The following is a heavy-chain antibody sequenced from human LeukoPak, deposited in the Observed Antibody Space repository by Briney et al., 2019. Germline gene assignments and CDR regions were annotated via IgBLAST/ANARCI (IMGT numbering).Heavy chain of an antibody. CDR3: ARDRAYSYGEFDY. J-gene: IGHJ4*02. CDR2: ISSSSSNI. D-gene: IGHD5-18*01. CDR1: GFTFSSYS. Sequence: GGSLRLSCAASGFTFSSYSMNWVRQAPGKGLEWVSSISSSSSNIYYADSVKGRFTISRDNAKNSLYLQMNSLRAEDTAVYYCARDRAYSYGEFDYWGQGTLVSVSS. V-gene: IGHV3-21*01.